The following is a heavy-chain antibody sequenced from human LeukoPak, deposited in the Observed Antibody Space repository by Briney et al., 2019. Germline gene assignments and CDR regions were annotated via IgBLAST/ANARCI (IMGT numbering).Heavy chain of an antibody. J-gene: IGHJ4*02. V-gene: IGHV3-15*01. CDR2: IKSKVDGGTV. Sequence: GGSLRLSCATSGFTFDDYGMSWVRQAPGKGLEWVGRIKSKVDGGTVDYAAPVKGRFSISRDDSKNTLFLQMNSLKTEDTAVYYCTTDPGDYEIYWGQGTLVTVSS. CDR1: GFTFDDYG. D-gene: IGHD4-17*01. CDR3: TTDPGDYEIY.